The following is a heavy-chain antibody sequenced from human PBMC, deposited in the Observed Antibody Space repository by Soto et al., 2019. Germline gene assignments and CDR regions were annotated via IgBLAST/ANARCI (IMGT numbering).Heavy chain of an antibody. CDR3: AGGERDLRRAHFLHY. CDR1: GYSISRGYY. Sequence: SETLSLTCAVSGYSISRGYYWGWIRQPPGKGLEWIGSIYHSGSTYYNPSLKSRVTISVDTSKNHFSLKLSCVTAADTVVYYCAGGERDLRRAHFLHYRDQGTLVTVSS. D-gene: IGHD5-12*01. V-gene: IGHV4-38-2*01. CDR2: IYHSGST. J-gene: IGHJ4*02.